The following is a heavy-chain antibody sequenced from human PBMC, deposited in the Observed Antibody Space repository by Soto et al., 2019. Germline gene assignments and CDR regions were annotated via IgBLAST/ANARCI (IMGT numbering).Heavy chain of an antibody. CDR3: AKDIGYGIRYWYCDL. J-gene: IGHJ2*01. CDR2: ISWNSGSI. Sequence: EVQLVESGGGLVQPGRSLRLSCAASGFTFDDYAMHWVRQAPGKGLEWVSGISWNSGSIGYADSVKGRFTISRDNAMNSLYLQMNSLRAEDTALYYCAKDIGYGIRYWYCDLWGRGTLVTVSS. V-gene: IGHV3-9*01. CDR1: GFTFDDYA. D-gene: IGHD1-1*01.